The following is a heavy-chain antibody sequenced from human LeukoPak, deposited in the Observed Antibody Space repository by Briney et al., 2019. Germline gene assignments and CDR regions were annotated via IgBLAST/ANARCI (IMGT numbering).Heavy chain of an antibody. CDR1: GYTLTYYY. Sequence: ASVKVSCKASGYTLTYYYMHRVRQAPGQGLEWMGWINPNSGGTNYAQKFQGRVTMTRGTSISTAYMELSRVRSDDTAVYYCARGGRSIFGVADYWGQGTLVTVSS. D-gene: IGHD3-3*01. CDR2: INPNSGGT. J-gene: IGHJ4*02. CDR3: ARGGRSIFGVADY. V-gene: IGHV1-2*02.